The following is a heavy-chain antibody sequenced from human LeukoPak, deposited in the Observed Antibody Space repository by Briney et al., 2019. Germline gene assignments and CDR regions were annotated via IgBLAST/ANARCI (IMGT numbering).Heavy chain of an antibody. Sequence: SETLSLTCTVSSTSLTTYYWSWIRQPPGKGLEWIGYVTDAGFATYNPSLKSRATLSVDTSTNQFSLKVHSVTVSDTAVYYCAREAGGNFDYWGQGTLVTVSS. V-gene: IGHV4-59*01. J-gene: IGHJ4*02. D-gene: IGHD3-16*01. CDR2: VTDAGFA. CDR3: AREAGGNFDY. CDR1: STSLTTYY.